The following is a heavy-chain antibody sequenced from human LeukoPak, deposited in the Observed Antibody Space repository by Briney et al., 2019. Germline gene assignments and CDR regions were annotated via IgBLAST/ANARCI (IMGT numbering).Heavy chain of an antibody. J-gene: IGHJ4*02. Sequence: SETLSLTCTVSGGSLSTYYWTWIRQPPGKGLEWIGYIYHSGSTNYNSSLKSRVAISVDTSKNQFSLKLSSVTAADTALYYCARHAAFAEYQSHLTHFDYWGQGTLVTVSS. CDR3: ARHAAFAEYQSHLTHFDY. V-gene: IGHV4-59*08. CDR1: GGSLSTYY. CDR2: IYHSGST. D-gene: IGHD2-2*01.